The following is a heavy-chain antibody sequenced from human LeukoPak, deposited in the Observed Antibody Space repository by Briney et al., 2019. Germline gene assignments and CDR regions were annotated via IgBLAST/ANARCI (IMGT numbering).Heavy chain of an antibody. CDR2: IYTSGGT. Sequence: SETLSLTCTVSGGSISSYYWSWIRQPAGKGLEWIGRIYTSGGTNYNPSLKSRVTMSVDTSKNQFSLKLSSVTAADTAVYYCARGALDYDFWSGYSYYFDYWGQGTLVTVSS. J-gene: IGHJ4*02. CDR3: ARGALDYDFWSGYSYYFDY. CDR1: GGSISSYY. D-gene: IGHD3-3*01. V-gene: IGHV4-4*07.